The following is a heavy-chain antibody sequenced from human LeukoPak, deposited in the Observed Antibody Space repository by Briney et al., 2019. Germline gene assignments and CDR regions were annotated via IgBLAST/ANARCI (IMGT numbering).Heavy chain of an antibody. J-gene: IGHJ4*02. CDR1: GFTFSDYW. V-gene: IGHV3-23*01. CDR2: ISGSAIYT. D-gene: IGHD6-19*01. Sequence: GGSLRLSCAASGFTFSDYWMSWVRQAPGKGLEWVSSISGSAIYTFTADSLKGRFSISRDNSQNILYLQMYSLRAEDTAIYFCASKLAGATYYFDSWGQGTLVTVSS. CDR3: ASKLAGATYYFDS.